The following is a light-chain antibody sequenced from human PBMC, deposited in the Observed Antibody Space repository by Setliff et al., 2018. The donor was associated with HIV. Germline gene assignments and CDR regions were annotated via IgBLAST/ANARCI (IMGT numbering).Light chain of an antibody. CDR2: EVN. CDR1: SSDVGSYNR. Sequence: QSALTQPPSVSGSPGQSVTISCTGTSSDVGSYNRVSWYQQPPGTAPKLMIYEVNNRPSGVPDRFSGSKSGNTASLTISGLQAEDEADYYCSSYTSISTEVFGTGTKVTVL. V-gene: IGLV2-18*02. CDR3: SSYTSISTEV. J-gene: IGLJ1*01.